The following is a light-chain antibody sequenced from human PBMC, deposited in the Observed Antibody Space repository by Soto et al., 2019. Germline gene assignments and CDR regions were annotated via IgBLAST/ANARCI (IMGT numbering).Light chain of an antibody. CDR2: GAT. CDR3: QESSSGPPFT. V-gene: IGKV1-39*01. J-gene: IGKJ3*01. CDR1: QSISIY. Sequence: DLQMTQSPSSLSASVGDRVTIACRATQSISIYLNWYQQKPGKAPKLLIYGATTLQSGVPSRFSADGSGTDFNLTIRSLQPEDFATYYCQESSSGPPFTFGPGTKVDIK.